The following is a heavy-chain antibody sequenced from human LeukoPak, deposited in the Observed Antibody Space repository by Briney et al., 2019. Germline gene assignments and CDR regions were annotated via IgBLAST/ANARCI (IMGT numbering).Heavy chain of an antibody. V-gene: IGHV4-59*01. CDR2: VYYTGST. Sequence: SGTLSLTCTVSGGSISSYYWSWIRQPPGKGLEWIGYVYYTGSTNYNPSLKSRVTISIDTSKNQFSLNLSSVTAADTAVYYCASPSRGYADAFDIWGQGTMVTVSS. D-gene: IGHD2-2*01. CDR3: ASPSRGYADAFDI. J-gene: IGHJ3*02. CDR1: GGSISSYY.